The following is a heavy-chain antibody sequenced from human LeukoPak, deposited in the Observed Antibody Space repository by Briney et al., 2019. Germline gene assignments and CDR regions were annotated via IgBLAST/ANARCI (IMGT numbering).Heavy chain of an antibody. V-gene: IGHV1-46*01. CDR3: ARGEEAARPVVPLFDY. CDR2: INPSGGST. J-gene: IGHJ4*02. D-gene: IGHD6-6*01. CDR1: GYTFTSYY. Sequence: ASVKVSCKASGYTFTSYYMHWVRQAPGQGLEWMGIINPSGGSTSYAQKFQGRVTMTRDTSTSTVYMELSSLRSEDTAVYYCARGEEAARPVVPLFDYWGQGTLVTVSS.